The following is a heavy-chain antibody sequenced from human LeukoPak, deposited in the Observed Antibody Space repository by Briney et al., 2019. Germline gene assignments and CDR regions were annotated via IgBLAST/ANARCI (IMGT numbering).Heavy chain of an antibody. Sequence: SETLSLTCTVSGGSISSYYWSWIRQPPGKGLEWIGYIFYSGNTNYNSSLKSRVTISVDTSKNQFSLKLSSVTAADTAVYSCARHLYSSGYVFDYWGQGTLVTVSS. CDR2: IFYSGNT. J-gene: IGHJ4*02. D-gene: IGHD6-19*01. V-gene: IGHV4-59*08. CDR3: ARHLYSSGYVFDY. CDR1: GGSISSYY.